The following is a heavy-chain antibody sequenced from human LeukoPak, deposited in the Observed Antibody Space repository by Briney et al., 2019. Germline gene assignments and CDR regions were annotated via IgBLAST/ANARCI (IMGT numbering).Heavy chain of an antibody. D-gene: IGHD6-6*01. CDR1: GFTFSDYY. CDR3: ARESIDYYYYYMDV. V-gene: IGHV3-11*01. CDR2: ISSSSSTI. J-gene: IGHJ6*03. Sequence: GGSLRLSCAASGFTFSDYYMSWIRQAPGKGLEWVSYISSSSSTIYYADSVKGRFTISRDNAKNSLYLQMNSLRAEDTAVYYCARESIDYYYYYMDVWGKGTTVTISS.